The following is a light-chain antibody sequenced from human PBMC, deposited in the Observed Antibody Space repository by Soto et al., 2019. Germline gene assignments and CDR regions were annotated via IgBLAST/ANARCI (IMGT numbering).Light chain of an antibody. CDR2: DVT. V-gene: IGLV2-11*01. CDR1: SGDIGTYKY. J-gene: IGLJ2*01. Sequence: QSVLTQPRSVSGSPGQSVTISCTGTSGDIGTYKYVSWYQQHPGKVPKLIIYDVTKRPSGVPDRFSGSKSANTASLTISGLQADDEADYYCGTWDSGLSAVVFGGGTKVTVL. CDR3: GTWDSGLSAVV.